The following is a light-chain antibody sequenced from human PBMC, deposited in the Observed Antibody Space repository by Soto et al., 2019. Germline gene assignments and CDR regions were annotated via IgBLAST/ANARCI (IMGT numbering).Light chain of an antibody. Sequence: QSALTQPASVSGSPGQSVTISCTGSSSDIGTYKYVSWYQHHLGKAPKLLIYEVTNRPSGVSDRFSGSKSGNTASLTISGLQADDEADYYCSSYAASFLRVFGSGTKVTVL. J-gene: IGLJ1*01. V-gene: IGLV2-14*01. CDR3: SSYAASFLRV. CDR2: EVT. CDR1: SSDIGTYKY.